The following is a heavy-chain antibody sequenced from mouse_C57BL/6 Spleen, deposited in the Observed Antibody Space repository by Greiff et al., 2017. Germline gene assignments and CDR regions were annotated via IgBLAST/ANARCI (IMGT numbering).Heavy chain of an antibody. Sequence: EVQLVESGGGLVQPKGSLKLSCAASGFSFNTYAMNWVRQAPGKGLEWVARIRSKSNNYATYYADSVKDRFTISRDDSESMLYLQMNNLKTEDTAMYYCVREGVYYGTLDYWGQGTTLTVSS. V-gene: IGHV10-1*01. D-gene: IGHD1-1*01. J-gene: IGHJ2*01. CDR3: VREGVYYGTLDY. CDR1: GFSFNTYA. CDR2: IRSKSNNYAT.